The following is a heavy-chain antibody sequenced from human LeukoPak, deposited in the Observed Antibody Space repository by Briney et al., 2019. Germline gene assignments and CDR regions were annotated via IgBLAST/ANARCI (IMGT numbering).Heavy chain of an antibody. CDR3: ARASDSSSWYGYYSDY. Sequence: PSETLSLTCALSGGSISSYYWSWIRQPPGKGLEWIGYISYSGSTNYNPSLKSRVTISIDTSKNQFSLKLSSVTAADTAVYYCARASDSSSWYGYYSDYWGQGTLVTVSS. V-gene: IGHV4-59*01. J-gene: IGHJ4*02. CDR2: ISYSGST. CDR1: GGSISSYY. D-gene: IGHD6-13*01.